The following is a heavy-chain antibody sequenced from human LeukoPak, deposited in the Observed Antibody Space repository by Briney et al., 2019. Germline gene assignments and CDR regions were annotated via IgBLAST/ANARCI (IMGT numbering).Heavy chain of an antibody. D-gene: IGHD3-9*01. CDR1: GYTLTELS. J-gene: IGHJ5*02. CDR2: FDPEDGET. Sequence: ASVKVSCKASGYTLTELSMHWVRQAPGKGLEWMGGFDPEDGETIYAQKFQGRVTMTEDTSTDTAYMELSSLRSEDTAVYYCATIYRLYDILTGYYTYNWFDPWGQGTLVTVSS. V-gene: IGHV1-24*01. CDR3: ATIYRLYDILTGYYTYNWFDP.